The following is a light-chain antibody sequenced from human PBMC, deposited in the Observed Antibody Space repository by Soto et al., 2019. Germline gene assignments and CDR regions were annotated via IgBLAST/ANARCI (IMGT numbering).Light chain of an antibody. Sequence: EIVMTQSPATLSVTPGEGATLSWRASQTVSNNLAWYQQKPGQAPRLLIYGASTRATGIPARFSGSGSGTEFTLTISSLQSEDFAVYYCQQYHKWPPITFGQGTRLEIK. J-gene: IGKJ5*01. CDR1: QTVSNN. CDR2: GAS. CDR3: QQYHKWPPIT. V-gene: IGKV3-15*01.